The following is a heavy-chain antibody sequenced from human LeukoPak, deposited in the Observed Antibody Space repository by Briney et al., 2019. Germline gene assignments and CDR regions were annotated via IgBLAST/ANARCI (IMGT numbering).Heavy chain of an antibody. CDR3: ARDGPYYDFWSGYSGAFDI. D-gene: IGHD3-3*01. V-gene: IGHV3-48*01. J-gene: IGHJ3*02. CDR2: ISSSSSTI. CDR1: GLTFSSYS. Sequence: GGSLRLSCAASGLTFSSYSMNWVRQAPGKGLEWVSYISSSSSTIYYADSVKGRFTISRDNAKNSLYLQMNSLRAEDTAVYYCARDGPYYDFWSGYSGAFDIWGQGTMVTVSS.